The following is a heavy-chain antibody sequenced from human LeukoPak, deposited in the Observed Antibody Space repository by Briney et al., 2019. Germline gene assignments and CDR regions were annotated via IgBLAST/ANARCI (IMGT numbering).Heavy chain of an antibody. D-gene: IGHD3-10*01. CDR2: ISWNSGSI. V-gene: IGHV3-9*01. J-gene: IGHJ4*02. CDR1: GFTFDDYA. CDR3: AKDQYGSGGNYFDY. Sequence: GGSLRLSCAASGFTFDDYAMHWVRHAPGKGLEWVSGISWNSGSIGYADSVKGRFTISRDNAKNSLYLQMNSLRAEDTALYYCAKDQYGSGGNYFDYWGQGTLVTVSS.